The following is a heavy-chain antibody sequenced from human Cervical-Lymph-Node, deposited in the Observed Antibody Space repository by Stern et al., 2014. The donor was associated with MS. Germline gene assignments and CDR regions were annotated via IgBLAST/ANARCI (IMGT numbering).Heavy chain of an antibody. CDR1: GGTITTYY. D-gene: IGHD2-8*02. V-gene: IGHV4-59*03. CDR3: ATGGRIGSQTFDI. CDR2: IFYTGNT. J-gene: IGHJ3*02. Sequence: VQLQESGPGLVKPSETLSLTCTVSGGTITTYYYRWIRQPPGKGLEWIGDIFYTGNTNYDPSLKSRVTMSIDTFKNQFSLNLSPVTAADTAVYYCATGGRIGSQTFDIWGRGTRVTVSS.